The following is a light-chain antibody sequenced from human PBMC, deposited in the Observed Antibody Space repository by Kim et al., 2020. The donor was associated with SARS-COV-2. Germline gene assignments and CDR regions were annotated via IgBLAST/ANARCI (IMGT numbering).Light chain of an antibody. J-gene: IGLJ3*02. CDR1: SGTSNYF. Sequence: SVKLTCTLSSGTSNYFIAWHQQQPGKAPRFLMKVEGSGSYNQGGGVPDRFSGSRSGADRYLIISNLHSEDEADYYCETWDSNIQVFGGGTQLTVL. V-gene: IGLV4-60*03. CDR2: VEGSGSY. CDR3: ETWDSNIQV.